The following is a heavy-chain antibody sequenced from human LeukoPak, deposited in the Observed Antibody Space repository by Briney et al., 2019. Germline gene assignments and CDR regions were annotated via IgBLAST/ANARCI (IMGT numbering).Heavy chain of an antibody. D-gene: IGHD2-2*03. CDR2: INHSGST. CDR1: GGSFSGYY. Sequence: SETLSLTCAVYGGSFSGYYWSWIRQPPGKGLEWIGEINHSGSTNYNPSLKSRVTISVDTSKNQFSLKLSSVAAADTAVYYCARAGYWRAEVYWGQGTLVTVSS. J-gene: IGHJ4*02. CDR3: ARAGYWRAEVY. V-gene: IGHV4-34*01.